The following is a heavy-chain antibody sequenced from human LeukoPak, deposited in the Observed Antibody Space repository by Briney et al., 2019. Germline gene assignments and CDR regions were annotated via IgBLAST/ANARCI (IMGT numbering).Heavy chain of an antibody. D-gene: IGHD5-18*01. CDR1: GGSISIYS. V-gene: IGHV4-59*01. J-gene: IGHJ4*02. Sequence: SETLSLTCTVSGGSISIYSWSWIRQPPGKGLEWIGYIFYSGSTNYNPSLKSRVTISVDTSKNQFSLKLSSVTAADTAVYYCAIEVRYGYGVDYWGQGTIVSVSS. CDR2: IFYSGST. CDR3: AIEVRYGYGVDY.